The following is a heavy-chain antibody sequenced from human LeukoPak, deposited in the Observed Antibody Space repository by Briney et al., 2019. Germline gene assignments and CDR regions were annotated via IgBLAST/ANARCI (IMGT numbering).Heavy chain of an antibody. V-gene: IGHV4-34*01. J-gene: IGHJ4*02. CDR2: INHSGGT. CDR3: AGRRGCTSCYVTFDY. Sequence: PSETLSLTCAVYGGSFSGYYWSWIRQPPGKGLEWIGEINHSGGTNYNPSLKSRVTISVDTSKNQFSLKLSSVTAADTAVYYCAGRRGCTSCYVTFDYWGQGTLVTVSS. D-gene: IGHD2-2*01. CDR1: GGSFSGYY.